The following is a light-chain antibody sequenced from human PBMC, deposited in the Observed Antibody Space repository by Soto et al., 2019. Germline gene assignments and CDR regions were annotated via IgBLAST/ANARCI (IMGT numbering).Light chain of an antibody. CDR3: HQDFNLPWT. J-gene: IGKJ1*01. CDR2: GAS. Sequence: ETVMTQSPATLSVSPGERATLSCRASQIINRKLAWYQKKPGQSPRLLIFGASTRATGIPDRFSGSGSGTEFSLTISNLQSEDFAVYFCHQDFNLPWTFGQGTKVDIK. CDR1: QIINRK. V-gene: IGKV3-15*01.